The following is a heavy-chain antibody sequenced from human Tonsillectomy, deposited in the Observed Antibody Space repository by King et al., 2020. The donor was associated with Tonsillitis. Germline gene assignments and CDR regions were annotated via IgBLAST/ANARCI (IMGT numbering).Heavy chain of an antibody. CDR1: GFTFSSYA. V-gene: IGHV3-23*04. CDR2: ISDIGTST. J-gene: IGHJ5*02. Sequence: VQLVESGGGLVQPGGSLRLSCAASGFTFSSYAMTWVRQAPGKGLEWVSTISDIGTSTYYADSVKGRFTISRDNSKNTLYLQLKSLRAEDTAVYHCAKDFIVVPGNGIGFFDPWGQGTLVTVSS. CDR3: AKDFIVVPGNGIGFFDP. D-gene: IGHD6-19*01.